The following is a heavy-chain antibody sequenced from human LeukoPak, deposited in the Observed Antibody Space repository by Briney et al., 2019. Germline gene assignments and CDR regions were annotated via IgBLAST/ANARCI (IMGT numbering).Heavy chain of an antibody. V-gene: IGHV3-30-3*01. J-gene: IGHJ4*02. Sequence: GTSLRLSCAASGFTLTNYAMHWVRQAPGKGLEWVAVLSSDGSSQSYADSVKGRFTISRDNSKSTLSLQMNSLRVEDTAVYYCARDTAGYGWEPHQVDYWGQGTLVTVSS. CDR3: ARDTAGYGWEPHQVDY. D-gene: IGHD1-26*01. CDR1: GFTLTNYA. CDR2: LSSDGSSQ.